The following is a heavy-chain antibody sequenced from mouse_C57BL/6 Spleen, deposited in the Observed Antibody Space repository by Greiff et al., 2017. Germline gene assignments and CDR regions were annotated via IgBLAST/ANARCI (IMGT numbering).Heavy chain of an antibody. CDR3: TRFDGYHAYAMDY. CDR1: GYTFTDYE. CDR2: IDPETGGT. V-gene: IGHV1-15*01. D-gene: IGHD2-3*01. J-gene: IGHJ4*01. Sequence: VQLKESGAELVRPGASVTLSCKASGYTFTDYEMHWVKQTPVHGLEWIGAIDPETGGTAYNQKFKGKAILTADKSSSTAYMELRSLTSEDSAVYYCTRFDGYHAYAMDYWGQGTSVTVSS.